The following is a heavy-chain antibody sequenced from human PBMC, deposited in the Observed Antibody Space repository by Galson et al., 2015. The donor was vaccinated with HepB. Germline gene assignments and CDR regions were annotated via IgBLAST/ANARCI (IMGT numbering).Heavy chain of an antibody. CDR2: ISSSSSTI. J-gene: IGHJ4*02. D-gene: IGHD5-24*01. V-gene: IGHV3-48*02. CDR3: ARGPRWPKSAGHFDY. CDR1: GFTFSSYS. Sequence: SLRLSCAASGFTFSSYSMNWVRQAPGKGLEWVSYISSSSSTIYYADSVKGRFTISRDNAKNSLYLQMNSLRDEDTAVYYCARGPRWPKSAGHFDYWGQGTLVTVSS.